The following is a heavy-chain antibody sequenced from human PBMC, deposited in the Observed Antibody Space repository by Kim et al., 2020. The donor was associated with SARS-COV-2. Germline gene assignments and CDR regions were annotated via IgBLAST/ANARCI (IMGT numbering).Heavy chain of an antibody. D-gene: IGHD3-3*01. Sequence: SETLSLTCTVSGDFISSYYWSWIRQPAGKGLEWIGRIYTSGDTNYNPSLKSRVTMSVDTSKNPFSLKLRTVTALDTAVYYCARTVYGYDFWCSYYNENYFDYWGQGTLVTVSS. CDR2: IYTSGDT. CDR1: GDFISSYY. V-gene: IGHV4-4*07. CDR3: ARTVYGYDFWCSYYNENYFDY. J-gene: IGHJ4*02.